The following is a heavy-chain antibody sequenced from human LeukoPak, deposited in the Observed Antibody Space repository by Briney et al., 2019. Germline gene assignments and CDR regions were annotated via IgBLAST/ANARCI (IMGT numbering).Heavy chain of an antibody. CDR3: ARKSGITMVSSAFDI. J-gene: IGHJ3*02. V-gene: IGHV4-38-2*02. CDR1: GYSISSGYY. D-gene: IGHD3-10*01. CDR2: IYNSGST. Sequence: SETLSLTCTVSGYSISSGYYWGWIRQAPGKGLEWIGSIYNSGSTYYNPSLKSRVTISVDMSKNQFSLKLSSVTAADTAVYYCARKSGITMVSSAFDIWGQGTMVTVSS.